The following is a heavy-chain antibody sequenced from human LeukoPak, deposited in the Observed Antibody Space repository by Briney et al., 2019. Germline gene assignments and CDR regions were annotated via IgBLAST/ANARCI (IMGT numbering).Heavy chain of an antibody. CDR1: GGSISSYY. Sequence: PSETLSLTCTVSGGSISSYYWSWIRQPRGRGLEGIGYIYYSGSTNYNPSLKSRVTISVDTSKNQFSLKLSSVTAADTAVYYCARDGSSGWYGSFDYWGQGTLVTVSS. J-gene: IGHJ4*02. CDR2: IYYSGST. CDR3: ARDGSSGWYGSFDY. D-gene: IGHD6-19*01. V-gene: IGHV4-59*01.